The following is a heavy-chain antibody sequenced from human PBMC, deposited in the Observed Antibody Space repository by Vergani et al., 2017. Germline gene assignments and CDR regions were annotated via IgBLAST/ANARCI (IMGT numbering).Heavy chain of an antibody. CDR2: IYYSGST. Sequence: QVQLQESGPGLVKPSETLSLTCTVSGGSISSYYWSWIRQHPGKGLEWIGYIYYSGSTYYNPSLKSRVTISVDTSKNQFSLKLSSVTAADTAVYYCARGRTYYDILTGYFYYYYMDVWGKGTTVTVSS. D-gene: IGHD3-9*01. V-gene: IGHV4-59*06. CDR3: ARGRTYYDILTGYFYYYYMDV. CDR1: GGSISSYY. J-gene: IGHJ6*03.